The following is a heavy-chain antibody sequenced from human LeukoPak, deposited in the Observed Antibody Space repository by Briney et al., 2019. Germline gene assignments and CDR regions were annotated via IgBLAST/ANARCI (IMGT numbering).Heavy chain of an antibody. D-gene: IGHD3-22*01. CDR1: GYTFTNYG. CDR3: ARDRRDYHDSSGYYSFFLF. V-gene: IGHV1-18*01. CDR2: ISAYNGNT. J-gene: IGHJ4*02. Sequence: ASVKVSCKASGYTFTNYGISWVRQAPGQGLEWMGWISAYNGNTNYAQKLQGRVTMTTDTSTSTAYMELRSLRSDDTAVYYCARDRRDYHDSSGYYSFFLFWGQGTLVTVSS.